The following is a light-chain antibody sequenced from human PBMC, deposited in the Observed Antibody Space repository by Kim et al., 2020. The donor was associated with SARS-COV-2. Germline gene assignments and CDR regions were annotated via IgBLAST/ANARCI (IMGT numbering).Light chain of an antibody. CDR3: QQCGNAPYT. Sequence: EIVLTQSPGTLSLSPGERATLSCRASQSFSSNYLAWYQQKPGQAPRLLIYGTSNRATGIPDRFSGSGSGTDFTLTISRLEPEDFAVYYCQQCGNAPYTFGQGTKLEI. V-gene: IGKV3-20*01. CDR1: QSFSSNY. CDR2: GTS. J-gene: IGKJ2*01.